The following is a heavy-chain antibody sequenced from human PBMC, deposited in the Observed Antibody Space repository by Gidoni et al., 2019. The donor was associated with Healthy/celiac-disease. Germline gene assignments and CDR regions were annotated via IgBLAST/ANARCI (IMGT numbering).Heavy chain of an antibody. CDR3: ARVRGGWFGY. Sequence: EVPLVESVGGLVKPGGSLRLSCAASGFTFSSYSMHWVRPAPGKGLEWVSSISSSSSYIYYADSVKGRFTISRDNAKNSLYLQMNSLRAEDTAVYYCARVRGGWFGYWGQGTLVTVSS. CDR2: ISSSSSYI. CDR1: GFTFSSYS. V-gene: IGHV3-21*01. J-gene: IGHJ4*02. D-gene: IGHD6-19*01.